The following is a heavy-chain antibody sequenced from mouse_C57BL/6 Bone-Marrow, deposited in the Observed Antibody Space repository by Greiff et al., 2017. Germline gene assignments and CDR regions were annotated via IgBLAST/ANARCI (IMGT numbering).Heavy chain of an antibody. CDR3: ARHGIWFFISTMDY. CDR1: EYDFPSYD. CDR2: INSDGGST. V-gene: IGHV5-2*01. J-gene: IGHJ4*01. Sequence: EVLLVESGGGLVQPGESLKLSCESNEYDFPSYDMSWVRQTPEQGLELVAAINSDGGSTYYPDTMERRFIIYRDNTKKTLYLQMSSLRSEDTALYYCARHGIWFFISTMDYWGQGTSVTVSS. D-gene: IGHD1-1*01.